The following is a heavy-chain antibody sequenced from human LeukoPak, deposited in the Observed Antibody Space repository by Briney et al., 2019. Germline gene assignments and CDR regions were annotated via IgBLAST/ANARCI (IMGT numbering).Heavy chain of an antibody. V-gene: IGHV4-34*01. Sequence: SETLSLTCAVYGXSFSGYYWSWIRQPPGMRLEWVGNIYYSGSTFYNPSLKSRVTISVDTSKNQFSLKLSSVTAADTAVYYCSRSVTTSYYYYGMDVWGQGTTVTVSS. J-gene: IGHJ6*02. CDR2: IYYSGST. D-gene: IGHD3-3*01. CDR1: GXSFSGYY. CDR3: SRSVTTSYYYYGMDV.